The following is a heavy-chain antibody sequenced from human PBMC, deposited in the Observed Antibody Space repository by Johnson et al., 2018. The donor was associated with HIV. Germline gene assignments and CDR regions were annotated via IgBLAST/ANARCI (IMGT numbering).Heavy chain of an antibody. Sequence: VQLVESGGGLEQPGRSLRLSCAASGFTFDDYAMHWVRQAPGKGLEWVSGISWNSGSGGTTYYADSVKGRFTISRDNARDTLYLQMHRLRAEDTAVYYCAKDQAVAGRGLFAFDIWGHGTMVTVSS. CDR2: ISWNSGSGGTT. V-gene: IGHV3-9*01. CDR3: AKDQAVAGRGLFAFDI. J-gene: IGHJ3*02. D-gene: IGHD6-19*01. CDR1: GFTFDDYA.